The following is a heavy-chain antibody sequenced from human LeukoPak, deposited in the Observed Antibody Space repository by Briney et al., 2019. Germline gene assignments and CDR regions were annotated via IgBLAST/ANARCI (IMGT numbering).Heavy chain of an antibody. CDR3: ARDTTPVWYYDSSGYSSGPSDSYYFDY. CDR2: ISAYNGNT. CDR1: GYTFTSYG. D-gene: IGHD3-22*01. Sequence: ASVKVSCKASGYTFTSYGISWVRQAPGQGLEWMGWISAYNGNTNYAQKLQGRVTMTTDTSTSTAYMELRSLRSDDTAVYYCARDTTPVWYYDSSGYSSGPSDSYYFDYWGQGTLVTVSS. V-gene: IGHV1-18*01. J-gene: IGHJ4*02.